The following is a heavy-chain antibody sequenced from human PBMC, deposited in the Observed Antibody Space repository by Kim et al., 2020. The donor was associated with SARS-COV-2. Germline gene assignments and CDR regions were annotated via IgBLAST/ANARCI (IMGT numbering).Heavy chain of an antibody. V-gene: IGHV3-7*03. CDR1: GFTFTKFW. D-gene: IGHD1-26*01. CDR2: IREDGSEK. J-gene: IGHJ5*02. CDR3: AIGWGWYEH. Sequence: GGSLRLSCAASGFTFTKFWMTWVRQAPGKGLEWVANIREDGSEKYYVDSVKGRFTISRDNAKNSLSLQMNGLRAEDTAAYYCAIGWGWYEHWGHGTLVT.